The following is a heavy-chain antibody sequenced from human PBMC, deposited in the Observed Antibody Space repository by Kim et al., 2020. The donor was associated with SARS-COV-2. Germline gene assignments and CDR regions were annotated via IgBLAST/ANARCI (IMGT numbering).Heavy chain of an antibody. Sequence: GNNGYAQKVQGSVTITRNTSRSTAYMGLGSLRSEDTAVYYCARVVPGDYWGQGTLVTVSS. D-gene: IGHD6-13*01. CDR3: ARVVPGDY. J-gene: IGHJ4*02. CDR2: GNN. V-gene: IGHV1-8*01.